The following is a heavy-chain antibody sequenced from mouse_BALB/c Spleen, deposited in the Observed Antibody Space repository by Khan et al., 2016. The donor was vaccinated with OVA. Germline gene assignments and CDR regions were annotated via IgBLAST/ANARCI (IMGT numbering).Heavy chain of an antibody. J-gene: IGHJ2*01. CDR1: GFTFSSYG. D-gene: IGHD3-3*01. CDR2: INSNGGST. CDR3: ERRARTIN. V-gene: IGHV5-6-3*01. Sequence: EVELVESGGGLVKPGGSLKLSCAASGFTFSSYGMSWVRPTPDKRLELVATINSNGGSTYYPDSVKGRFTISRDNAKKTLYLQMSSLKAEDTTRYYCERRARTINWGQGTTLTVSA.